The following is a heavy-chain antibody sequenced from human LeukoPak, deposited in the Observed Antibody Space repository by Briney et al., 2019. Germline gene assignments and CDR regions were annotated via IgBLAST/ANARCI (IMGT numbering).Heavy chain of an antibody. J-gene: IGHJ4*02. CDR3: ASSGRVGGSSGWFFDY. V-gene: IGHV4-34*01. Sequence: SETLSLTCAVYGGSFSGYYWSWIRQPPGKGLEWIGEINHSGSTNYNPSLKSRVTISVDTSKNQFSLKLSSVTAADTAVYYCASSGRVGGSSGWFFDYWGQGTLVTVSS. CDR2: INHSGST. CDR1: GGSFSGYY. D-gene: IGHD6-19*01.